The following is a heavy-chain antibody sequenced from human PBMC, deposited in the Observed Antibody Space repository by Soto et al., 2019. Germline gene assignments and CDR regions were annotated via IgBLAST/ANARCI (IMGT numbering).Heavy chain of an antibody. CDR2: IWYDGSNK. D-gene: IGHD3-9*01. V-gene: IGHV3-33*01. J-gene: IGHJ6*02. CDR3: ARDPLYDILTGYGDYYYGMDV. CDR1: GFTFSSYG. Sequence: HPRGSLRLSCAASGFTFSSYGMHWVRQAPGKGLEWVAVIWYDGSNKYYADSVKGRFTISRDNSKNTLYLQMNSLRAEDTAVYYCARDPLYDILTGYGDYYYGMDVWGQGTTVTVSS.